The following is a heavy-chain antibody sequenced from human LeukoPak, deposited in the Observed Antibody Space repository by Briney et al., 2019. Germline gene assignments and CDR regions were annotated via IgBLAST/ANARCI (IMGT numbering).Heavy chain of an antibody. CDR3: AKDRGGSSELGDAFDV. CDR1: GFTFDEYA. Sequence: GRSLRLSCAASGFTFDEYAMHWVRQAPGKGLEWVSGISYSSGSIGYVDSVKGRFTISRDNAKNSLYLQMNSLRVEDTALYYCAKDRGGSSELGDAFDVWGQGTMVRVSS. CDR2: ISYSSGSI. V-gene: IGHV3-9*01. J-gene: IGHJ3*01. D-gene: IGHD1-26*01.